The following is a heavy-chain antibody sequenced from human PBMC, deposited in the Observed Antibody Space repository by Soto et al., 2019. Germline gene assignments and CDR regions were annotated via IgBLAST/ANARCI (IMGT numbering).Heavy chain of an antibody. J-gene: IGHJ4*02. D-gene: IGHD6-13*01. CDR1: GFTFSGSA. Sequence: GGSLRLSCAASGFTFSGSAMHWVRQASGKGLEWVGRIRSKANSYATAYAASVKGRFTISRDDSKNTAYLQMNSLKTEDTAVYYCTTFNSSSWYYWGQGTLVTVSS. V-gene: IGHV3-73*01. CDR2: IRSKANSYAT. CDR3: TTFNSSSWYY.